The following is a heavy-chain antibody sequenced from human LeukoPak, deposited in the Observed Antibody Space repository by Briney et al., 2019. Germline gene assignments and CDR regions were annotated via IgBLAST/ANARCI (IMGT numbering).Heavy chain of an antibody. CDR3: AREGVAVATFDY. V-gene: IGHV4-34*01. J-gene: IGHJ4*02. CDR1: GGSISSYY. CDR2: INHSGST. Sequence: SETLSLTCTVSGGSISSYYWSWIRQPPGKGLEWIGEINHSGSTNYNPSLKSRVTISVDTSKNQFSLKLSSVTAADTAVYYCAREGVAVATFDYWGQGTLVTVSS. D-gene: IGHD6-19*01.